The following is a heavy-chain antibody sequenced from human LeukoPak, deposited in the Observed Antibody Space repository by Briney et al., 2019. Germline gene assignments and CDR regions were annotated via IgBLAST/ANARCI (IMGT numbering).Heavy chain of an antibody. Sequence: SETLSLTCSASGGSISSYYWSWIRQPPGKGLEWIGYIYYSGSTNYNPSLKSRVTISVDTSKNQFSLKLSSVTAADTAVYYCARFDGFLSNFDYWGQGTLVTVSS. D-gene: IGHD3/OR15-3a*01. J-gene: IGHJ4*02. CDR1: GGSISSYY. V-gene: IGHV4-59*01. CDR3: ARFDGFLSNFDY. CDR2: IYYSGST.